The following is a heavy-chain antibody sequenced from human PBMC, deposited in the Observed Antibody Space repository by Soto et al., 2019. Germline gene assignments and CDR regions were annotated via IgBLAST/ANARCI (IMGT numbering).Heavy chain of an antibody. D-gene: IGHD3-3*01. J-gene: IGHJ4*02. CDR3: VRWSYLDY. Sequence: DVELLESGGGLVQPGGSLRLSCAASGFSFISYAMSWVRQAPGKGLEWVSTISGSDGKTFYADSVKGRFSISRDTSKNMLYLQMNNLRGDDTAVHYCVRWSYLDYWGQGTRVTVSS. V-gene: IGHV3-23*01. CDR1: GFSFISYA. CDR2: ISGSDGKT.